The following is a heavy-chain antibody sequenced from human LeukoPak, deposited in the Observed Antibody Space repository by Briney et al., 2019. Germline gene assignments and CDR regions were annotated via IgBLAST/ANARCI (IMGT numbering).Heavy chain of an antibody. CDR3: ARGEVWQWLVPEYFQH. J-gene: IGHJ1*01. V-gene: IGHV4-39*07. D-gene: IGHD6-19*01. CDR1: GGSISSSSYY. CDR2: IYYSGST. Sequence: SETLSLTCTVSGGSISSSSYYWGWIRQPPGKGLEWIGSIYYSGSTNYNPSLKSRVTISVDTSKNQFSLKLSSVTAADTAVYYCARGEVWQWLVPEYFQHWGQGTLVTVSS.